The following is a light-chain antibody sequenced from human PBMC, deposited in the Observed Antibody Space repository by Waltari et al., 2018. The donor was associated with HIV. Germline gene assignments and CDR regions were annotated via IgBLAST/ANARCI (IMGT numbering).Light chain of an antibody. CDR2: QDT. J-gene: IGLJ1*01. Sequence: SYDLTQPPSVSVSPGQTATITCSGDELGDKYACWYQQKPGQSPILVIYQDTKRPSGIPERFSGSISGNTATLTSSGTQAMDEADYYCQAWDSKTAYVFGTGTKVTVL. CDR1: ELGDKY. CDR3: QAWDSKTAYV. V-gene: IGLV3-1*01.